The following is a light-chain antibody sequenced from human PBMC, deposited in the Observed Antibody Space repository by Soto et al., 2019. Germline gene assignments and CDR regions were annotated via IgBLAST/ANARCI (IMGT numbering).Light chain of an antibody. J-gene: IGKJ1*01. CDR2: GAS. CDR3: QQYGSSPQWT. Sequence: EIVLTQSPGTLSLSPGERATLCCRASQSVSSSYLAWYQQKPGQAPRLLIYGASSRATGIPDRFSGSGSGTDFTLTISRLEPEDFAVYYCQQYGSSPQWTFGQGTKVDIK. CDR1: QSVSSSY. V-gene: IGKV3-20*01.